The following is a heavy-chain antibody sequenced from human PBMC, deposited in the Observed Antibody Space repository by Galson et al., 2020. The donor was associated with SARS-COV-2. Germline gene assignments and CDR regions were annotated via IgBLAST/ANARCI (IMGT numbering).Heavy chain of an antibody. V-gene: IGHV3-30*18. CDR3: AKDLARIVGATA. J-gene: IGHJ5*02. CDR1: GFTFTSYG. Sequence: GESLKISCAASGFTFTSYGMHWVRQAPGNGLDWVPVISYDGSNKYYADSVKGRFTISRDNSKNTLYLQMNSLRAEDTAVYYCAKDLARIVGATAWGQGTLVTVSS. D-gene: IGHD1-26*01. CDR2: ISYDGSNK.